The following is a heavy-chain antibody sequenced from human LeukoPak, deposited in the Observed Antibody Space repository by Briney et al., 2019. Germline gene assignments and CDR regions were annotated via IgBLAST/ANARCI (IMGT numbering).Heavy chain of an antibody. Sequence: GGSLRLSCAASGFTFSSYWMHWVRQAPGKGPVWVSRINNDGSGTTYADSVKGRFTISRDNAKNTLYLRMNSLRAEDTAIYYCARKPLSGGYGGTIDYWGQGTLVTVSS. D-gene: IGHD5-12*01. CDR1: GFTFSSYW. CDR3: ARKPLSGGYGGTIDY. J-gene: IGHJ4*02. V-gene: IGHV3-74*01. CDR2: INNDGSGT.